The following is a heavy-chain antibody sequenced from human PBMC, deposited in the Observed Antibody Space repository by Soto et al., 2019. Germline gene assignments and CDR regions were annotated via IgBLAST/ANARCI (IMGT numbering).Heavy chain of an antibody. CDR2: IYYSGST. Sequence: SETLSLTCTVSGGSISSYYWSWIRQPPGKGLEWIGYIYYSGSTNYNPSLKSRVTISVDTSKNQFSLKLSSVTAADTAVYYCARAYSSSWYYDFWGQGTLVTVSS. J-gene: IGHJ4*02. CDR1: GGSISSYY. CDR3: ARAYSSSWYYDF. V-gene: IGHV4-59*01. D-gene: IGHD6-13*01.